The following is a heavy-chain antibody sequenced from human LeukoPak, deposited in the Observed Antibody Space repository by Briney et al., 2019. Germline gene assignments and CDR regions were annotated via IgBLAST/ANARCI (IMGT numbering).Heavy chain of an antibody. J-gene: IGHJ4*02. V-gene: IGHV3-21*01. Sequence: GGSLRLSCAASGFTFSSSAMNWVRQAPGKGLEWVSSINNVGSHIYYADSVKGRFTISRDNAKNSLYLQMNSLRAEDTAVYYCARDLPPIYYYDSSGSHYPFDYWGQGTLVTVSS. CDR1: GFTFSSSA. CDR3: ARDLPPIYYYDSSGSHYPFDY. D-gene: IGHD3-22*01. CDR2: INNVGSHI.